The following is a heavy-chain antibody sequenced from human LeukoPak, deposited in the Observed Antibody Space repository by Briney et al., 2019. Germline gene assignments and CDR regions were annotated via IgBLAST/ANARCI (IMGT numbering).Heavy chain of an antibody. CDR2: VYYSGST. CDR1: GGSISSYY. D-gene: IGHD3-22*01. J-gene: IGHJ4*02. Sequence: SETLSLTCTVSGGSISSYYWSWIRQPPGVGLEGIGYVYYSGSTNYNPSLKSRVTISVDTSKNQFSLKLSSVTAADTAVYYCTIGGGRYYDGSGYIGYWGKGTLVTASS. V-gene: IGHV4-59*01. CDR3: TIGGGRYYDGSGYIGY.